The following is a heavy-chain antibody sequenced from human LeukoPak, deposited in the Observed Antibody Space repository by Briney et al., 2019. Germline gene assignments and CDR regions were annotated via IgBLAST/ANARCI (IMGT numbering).Heavy chain of an antibody. CDR3: ARERPNCGGDCSDY. CDR1: GLTFSTYE. CDR2: IDRSGSTL. V-gene: IGHV3-48*03. Sequence: GGSLRLSCAASGLTFSTYEMNWVRQAPGKGLEWVSYIDRSGSTLYYADSVKGRFAISRDNAKNSLYLQMNSLRAEDTAVYYCARERPNCGGDCSDYWGQGTLVAVSS. D-gene: IGHD2-21*01. J-gene: IGHJ4*02.